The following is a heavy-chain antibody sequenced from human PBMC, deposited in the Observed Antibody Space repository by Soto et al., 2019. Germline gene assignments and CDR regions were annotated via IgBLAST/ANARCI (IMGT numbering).Heavy chain of an antibody. CDR3: ARAKAPLYSSSWYRFDP. D-gene: IGHD6-13*01. CDR1: GGSISSYY. CDR2: IYYSGST. V-gene: IGHV4-59*08. Sequence: SETLSLTCTVSGGSISSYYWSWIRQPPGKGLEWIGYIYYSGSTNHNPSLKSRVTISVDTSKNQFSLKLSSVTAADTAVYYCARAKAPLYSSSWYRFDPWGQGTLVTVSS. J-gene: IGHJ5*02.